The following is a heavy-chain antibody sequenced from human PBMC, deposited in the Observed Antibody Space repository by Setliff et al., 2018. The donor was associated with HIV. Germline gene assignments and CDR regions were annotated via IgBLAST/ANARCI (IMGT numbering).Heavy chain of an antibody. J-gene: IGHJ3*02. CDR3: ARATPGYNYGSRHAFDI. V-gene: IGHV4-4*02. CDR2: IYHSGTI. D-gene: IGHD5-18*01. CDR1: GASISSTNW. Sequence: SETLSLTCAVSGASISSTNWWTWVRQSPGEGLEWIGEIYHSGTIYYNPSLKSRVTISVDTSQNQFSLKLSSVTAADTAVYYCARATPGYNYGSRHAFDIWGQGTKVTVSS.